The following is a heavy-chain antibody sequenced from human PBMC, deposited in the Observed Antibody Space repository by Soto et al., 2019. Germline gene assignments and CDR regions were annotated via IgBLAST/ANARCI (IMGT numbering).Heavy chain of an antibody. CDR3: ARDRANYDFWSGPYYYGMDV. D-gene: IGHD3-3*01. V-gene: IGHV4-59*01. CDR1: GGSISSYY. J-gene: IGHJ6*02. CDR2: IYYSGST. Sequence: LSLTCTVSGGSISSYYWSWIRQPPGKGLEWIGYIYYSGSTNYNPSPKSRVTISVDTSKSQFSLKLSSVTAADTAVYYCARDRANYDFWSGPYYYGMDVWGQGTTVTVSS.